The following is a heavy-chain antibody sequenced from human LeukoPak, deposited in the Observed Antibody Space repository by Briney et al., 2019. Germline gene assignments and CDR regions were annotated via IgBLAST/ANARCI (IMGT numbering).Heavy chain of an antibody. J-gene: IGHJ4*02. Sequence: GGSLRLSCAASGFTFNNFAMTWVRQAPGKGLEWVSTSTASGGSTFYADSVKGRFTISRDNSKNTLYLQMNTLRAEDTAIYYCAKLSLVEPTDYWGQGTLVTVSS. CDR3: AKLSLVEPTDY. D-gene: IGHD1-26*01. CDR2: STASGGST. CDR1: GFTFNNFA. V-gene: IGHV3-23*01.